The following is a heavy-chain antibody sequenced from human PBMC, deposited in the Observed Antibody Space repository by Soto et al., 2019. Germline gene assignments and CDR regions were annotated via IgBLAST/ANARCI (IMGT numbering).Heavy chain of an antibody. CDR1: GFTLSTYA. V-gene: IGHV3-23*01. CDR3: AKDDGGSGRDAFDS. Sequence: EVPLLESGGDLVQPGGSLRLSCAASGFTLSTYAMTWVRQAPGKGLEWVSTVSGSGSSTYYADSVKGRFSISRDNSKNTLYLQMNSLRAEDTAVYYCAKDDGGSGRDAFDSWGQGTLVTVSS. D-gene: IGHD3-10*01. CDR2: VSGSGSST. J-gene: IGHJ4*02.